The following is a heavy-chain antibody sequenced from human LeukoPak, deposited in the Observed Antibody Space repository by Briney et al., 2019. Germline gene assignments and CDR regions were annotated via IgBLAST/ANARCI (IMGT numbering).Heavy chain of an antibody. D-gene: IGHD3-10*01. CDR2: ISGSGGST. V-gene: IGHV3-23*01. Sequence: GGSLRLSCAASGFTFSSYGMSWVRQAPGKGLEWVSAISGSGGSTYYADSVKGRFTISRDNSKNTLYLQMNSLRAEDTAVYYCAKCPNYGSGSFYDYWGQGTLVTVSS. CDR3: AKCPNYGSGSFYDY. J-gene: IGHJ4*02. CDR1: GFTFSSYG.